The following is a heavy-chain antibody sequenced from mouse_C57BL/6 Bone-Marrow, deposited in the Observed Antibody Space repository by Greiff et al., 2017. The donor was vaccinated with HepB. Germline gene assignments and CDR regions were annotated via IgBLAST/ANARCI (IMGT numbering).Heavy chain of an antibody. V-gene: IGHV1-50*01. CDR3: ARPWDDY. J-gene: IGHJ2*01. D-gene: IGHD4-1*01. CDR1: GYTFTSYW. CDR2: IDPSDSYT. Sequence: QVHVKQPGAELVKPGASVKLSCKASGYTFTSYWMQWVKQRPGQGLEWIGEIDPSDSYTNYNQKFKGKATLTVDTSSSTAYMQLSSLTSEDSAVYYCARPWDDYWGQGTTLTVSS.